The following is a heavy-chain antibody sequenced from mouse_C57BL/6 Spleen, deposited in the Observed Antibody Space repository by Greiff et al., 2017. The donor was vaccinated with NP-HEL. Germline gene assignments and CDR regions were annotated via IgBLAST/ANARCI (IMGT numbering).Heavy chain of an antibody. CDR3: ARWNGNYVDAMDY. CDR1: GYTFTSYW. Sequence: QVQLQQSGAELVMPGASVKLSCKASGYTFTSYWMHWVKQRPGQGLEWIGEIDPSDSYTNYNQKFKGKSTLTVDKSSSTAYMQLSSLTSEDSAVYYCARWNGNYVDAMDYWGQGTSVTVSS. J-gene: IGHJ4*01. D-gene: IGHD2-1*01. V-gene: IGHV1-69*01. CDR2: IDPSDSYT.